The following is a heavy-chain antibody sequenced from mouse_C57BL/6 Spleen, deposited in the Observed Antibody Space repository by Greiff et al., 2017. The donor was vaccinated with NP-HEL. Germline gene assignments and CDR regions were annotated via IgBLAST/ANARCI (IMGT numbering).Heavy chain of an antibody. J-gene: IGHJ4*01. CDR1: GYAFSSSW. CDR3: ARWENAMDY. D-gene: IGHD4-1*01. CDR2: IYPGDGDT. Sequence: VQRVESGPELVKPGASVKISCKASGYAFSSSWMNWVKQRPGKGLEWIGRIYPGDGDTNYNGKFKGKATLTADKSSSTAYMQLSSLTSEDSAVYFCARWENAMDYWGQGTSVTVSS. V-gene: IGHV1-82*01.